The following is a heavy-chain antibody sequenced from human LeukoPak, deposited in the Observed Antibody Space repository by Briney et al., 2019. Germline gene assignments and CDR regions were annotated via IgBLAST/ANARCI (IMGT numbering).Heavy chain of an antibody. CDR1: GYTFTTYG. CDR3: ARRGSVETPMSNWEWWY. Sequence: ASVKVSCKASGYTFTTYGFSWLRQAPGQGPEWMGWISTYNGDTNYAQKFQGRVTLTTDTSTSTVYMELRSLRSDDTAVYYCARRGSVETPMSNWEWWYWGQGTLVTVSS. V-gene: IGHV1-18*01. J-gene: IGHJ4*02. D-gene: IGHD5-18*01. CDR2: ISTYNGDT.